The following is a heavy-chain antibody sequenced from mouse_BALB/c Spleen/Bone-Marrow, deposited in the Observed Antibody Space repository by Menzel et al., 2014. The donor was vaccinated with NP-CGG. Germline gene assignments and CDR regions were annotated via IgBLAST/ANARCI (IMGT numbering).Heavy chain of an antibody. J-gene: IGHJ3*01. CDR1: GFTFSSYY. CDR2: INTNGGST. CDR3: ASLYDGYSVFVY. D-gene: IGHD2-3*01. Sequence: EVQGVESGGGLGKLGGSLKLSCAASGFTFSSYYMSRVRQTPEKRLELVAAINTNGGSTYYPDTVKGRFTISRDNAKNTLYLQMSSLKSEDTALYYCASLYDGYSVFVYWGQGTLVIVSA. V-gene: IGHV5-6-2*01.